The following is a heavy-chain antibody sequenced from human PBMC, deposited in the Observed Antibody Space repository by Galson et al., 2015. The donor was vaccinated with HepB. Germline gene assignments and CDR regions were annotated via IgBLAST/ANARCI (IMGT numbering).Heavy chain of an antibody. CDR2: FDPEDGET. CDR1: GYTLTELS. CDR3: ATGRPEWELLYRSPQHHNERNDAFDI. Sequence: SVKVSCKVSGYTLTELSMHWVRQAPGKGLEWMGGFDPEDGETIYAQKFQGRVTMTEDTSTDTAYMELSSLRSEDTAVYYCATGRPEWELLYRSPQHHNERNDAFDIWGQGTMVTVSS. D-gene: IGHD1-26*01. V-gene: IGHV1-24*01. J-gene: IGHJ3*02.